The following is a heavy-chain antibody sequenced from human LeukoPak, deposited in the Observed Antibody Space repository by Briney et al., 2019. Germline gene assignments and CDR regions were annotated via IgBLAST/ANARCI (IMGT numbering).Heavy chain of an antibody. Sequence: SQTLSLTCAISGDSVSSNSVTWNWIRQSPSRGLEWPGRTYYRSTWYNDYAVSVRGRITVNPDTSKNQFSLHLNSVTPEDTAVYYCARRLTQYDCFDPWGQGILVTVFS. D-gene: IGHD2-2*01. CDR3: ARRLTQYDCFDP. CDR1: GDSVSSNSVT. CDR2: TYYRSTWYN. V-gene: IGHV6-1*01. J-gene: IGHJ5*02.